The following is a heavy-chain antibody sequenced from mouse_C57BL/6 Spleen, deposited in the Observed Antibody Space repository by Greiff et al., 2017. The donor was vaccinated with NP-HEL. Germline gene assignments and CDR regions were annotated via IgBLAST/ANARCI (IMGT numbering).Heavy chain of an antibody. V-gene: IGHV1-50*01. CDR2: IDPSDSYT. CDR1: GYTFTSYW. CDR3: ASITTVVARSWYFDV. D-gene: IGHD1-1*01. J-gene: IGHJ1*03. Sequence: VQLQQPGAELVKPGASVKLSCKASGYTFTSYWMQWVKQRPGQGLEWIGEIDPSDSYTNYNQKFKGKATLTVDTSSSTAYMQLSSLTSEDSAVYYCASITTVVARSWYFDVWGTGTTVTVSS.